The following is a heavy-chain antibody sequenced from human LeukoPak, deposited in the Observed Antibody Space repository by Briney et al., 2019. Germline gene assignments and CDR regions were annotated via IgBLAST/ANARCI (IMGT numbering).Heavy chain of an antibody. CDR2: INHSGST. D-gene: IGHD3-22*01. CDR3: ARGPDMIVVVITTPGGMDV. CDR1: GGSFSGYS. V-gene: IGHV4-34*01. Sequence: PSETLSLTCAVYGGSFSGYSWSWIRQPPGKGLEWIGEINHSGSTNYNPSLKSRVTISVDTSKNQFSLKLSSVTAADTAVYYCARGPDMIVVVITTPGGMDVWGQGTTVTVSS. J-gene: IGHJ6*02.